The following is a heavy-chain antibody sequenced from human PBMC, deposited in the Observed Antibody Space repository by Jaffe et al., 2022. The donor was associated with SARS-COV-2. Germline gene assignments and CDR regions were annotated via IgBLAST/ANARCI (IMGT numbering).Heavy chain of an antibody. Sequence: EVQLVQSGAEVKKPGESLKISCKGSGYSFSSYWIGWVRQMPGKGLELMGIIYPGDSGTRYRPSFQGQVTISADRSFNTAYLQWTSLKTSDTAMYYCARRGYDFDYWGQGTLVTVSS. CDR1: GYSFSSYW. CDR2: IYPGDSGT. D-gene: IGHD5-12*01. J-gene: IGHJ4*02. CDR3: ARRGYDFDY. V-gene: IGHV5-51*01.